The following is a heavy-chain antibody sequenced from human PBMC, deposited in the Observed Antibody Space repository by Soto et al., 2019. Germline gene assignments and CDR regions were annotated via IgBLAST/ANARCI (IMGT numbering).Heavy chain of an antibody. V-gene: IGHV3-30*18. CDR1: GFIFNSYG. J-gene: IGHJ6*02. CDR2: ISYDGSNK. CDR3: AKEKGSWVYGMDV. D-gene: IGHD6-13*01. Sequence: QVQLVEPGGGVVQPGRSLRLSCAASGFIFNSYGMHWVRQAPGKGLEWVALISYDGSNKYYADSVKGRFTISRDNSKNTLYLQMNSLRAEDTAVYYCAKEKGSWVYGMDVWGQGTTVTVSS.